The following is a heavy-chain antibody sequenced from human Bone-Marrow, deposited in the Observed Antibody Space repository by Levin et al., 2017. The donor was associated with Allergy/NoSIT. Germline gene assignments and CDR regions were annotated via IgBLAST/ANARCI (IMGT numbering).Heavy chain of an antibody. V-gene: IGHV1-2*02. J-gene: IGHJ6*02. D-gene: IGHD3-10*01. Sequence: GESLKISCKASGYTFTGYYMHWVRQAPGQGLEWMGWINPNSGGTNYAQKFQGRVTMTRDTSISTAYMELSRLRSDDTAVYYCAMQPSGSAGMDVWGQGTTVTVSS. CDR1: GYTFTGYY. CDR2: INPNSGGT. CDR3: AMQPSGSAGMDV.